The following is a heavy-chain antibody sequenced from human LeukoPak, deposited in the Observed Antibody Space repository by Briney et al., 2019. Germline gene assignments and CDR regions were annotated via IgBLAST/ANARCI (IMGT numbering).Heavy chain of an antibody. CDR1: GFTFSSYW. CDR3: ARDRTRRIAAAGTQFDY. Sequence: GGSLRLSCAASGFTFSSYWMHWVRQAPGKGLVWVSRINTDGSSTSYADSVKGRFTIPRDNAKNTLYLQMNSLRAEDTAVYYCARDRTRRIAAAGTQFDYWGQGTLVTVSS. D-gene: IGHD6-13*01. V-gene: IGHV3-74*01. J-gene: IGHJ4*02. CDR2: INTDGSST.